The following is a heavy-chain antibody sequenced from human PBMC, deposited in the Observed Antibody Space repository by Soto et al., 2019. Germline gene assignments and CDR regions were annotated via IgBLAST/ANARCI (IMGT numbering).Heavy chain of an antibody. J-gene: IGHJ4*02. D-gene: IGHD2-15*01. V-gene: IGHV1-18*01. CDR2: ISAYNGNT. CDR3: ARDGGWVDIVVVVAAQELDY. CDR1: GYTFTSYG. Sequence: AAPVKGSCKASGYTFTSYGSSWVRQAPGQGLEWMGWISAYNGNTNYAQKLQGRVTMTTDTSTSTAYMELRSLRSDDTAVYYCARDGGWVDIVVVVAAQELDYWGQGTLVTVSS.